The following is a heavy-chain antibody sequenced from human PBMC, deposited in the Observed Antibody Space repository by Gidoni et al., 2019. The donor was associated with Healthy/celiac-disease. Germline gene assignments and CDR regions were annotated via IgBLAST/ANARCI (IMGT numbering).Heavy chain of an antibody. Sequence: EVQLVESGGGLVQPGGSLRLSCAASGFTFSSYEMNWVRQAPGKGLEWVSYISSSGSTISYADSVKGRFTSSRDNAKNSLYLQMNSLRAEDTAVYYCARGIMITFGGVIVHVNAFDIWGQGTMVTVSS. CDR2: ISSSGSTI. CDR1: GFTFSSYE. CDR3: ARGIMITFGGVIVHVNAFDI. D-gene: IGHD3-16*02. V-gene: IGHV3-48*03. J-gene: IGHJ3*02.